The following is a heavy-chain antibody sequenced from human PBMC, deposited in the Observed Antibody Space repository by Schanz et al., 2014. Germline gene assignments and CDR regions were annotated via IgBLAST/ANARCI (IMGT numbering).Heavy chain of an antibody. J-gene: IGHJ6*02. Sequence: EVQLVESGGGLVKPGGSLRLSCEASGFDFNSYSMNWVRQVPGKGLEWLSYIATSSSTRHYADSVKGRFTISRDNSENTLYLQMNSLSADDTAVFYCAKGMGYCSGGTCYDYYYYGLDVWGQGTTVTDSS. CDR2: IATSSSTR. D-gene: IGHD2-15*01. CDR3: AKGMGYCSGGTCYDYYYYGLDV. CDR1: GFDFNSYS. V-gene: IGHV3-21*04.